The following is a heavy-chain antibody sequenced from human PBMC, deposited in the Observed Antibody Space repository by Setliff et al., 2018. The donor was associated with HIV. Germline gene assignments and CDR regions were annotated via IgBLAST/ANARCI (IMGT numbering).Heavy chain of an antibody. CDR1: GYSFTSHS. V-gene: IGHV1-3*04. J-gene: IGHJ5*02. Sequence: ASVKVSCKASGYSFTSHSMHWVRQAPGQRLEWMGWINTGNGNTKCSQKFQDRVTITRDTSANTGYLEVTGLRFEDTAVYYCARDRVPKRGHSYREPDFDPWGQGTLVTVSS. CDR3: ARDRVPKRGHSYREPDFDP. D-gene: IGHD3-16*02. CDR2: INTGNGNT.